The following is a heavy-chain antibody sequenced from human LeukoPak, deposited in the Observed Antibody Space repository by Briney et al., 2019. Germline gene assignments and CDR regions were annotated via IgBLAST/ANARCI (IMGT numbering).Heavy chain of an antibody. CDR3: ARGLSRITMVRGVITRYYFDY. D-gene: IGHD3-10*01. J-gene: IGHJ4*02. CDR1: GGSISSSSYY. Sequence: SETLSLTCTVSGGSISSSSYYWGWIRQPPGKGLEWIGSIYYSGSTYYNPSLKSRVTISVDTSKNQFSLKLSSVTAADTAVYYCARGLSRITMVRGVITRYYFDYWGQGTLVTVSS. V-gene: IGHV4-39*07. CDR2: IYYSGST.